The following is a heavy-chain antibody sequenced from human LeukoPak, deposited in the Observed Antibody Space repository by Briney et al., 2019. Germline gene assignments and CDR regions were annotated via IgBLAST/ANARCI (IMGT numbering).Heavy chain of an antibody. J-gene: IGHJ5*01. Sequence: GESLKISCKGSGNSFINYWIGWVRQMPGKGLEWMGIMYPGDSETRYSPSVQGRVTISADKSISTAYLQWSSLKASDTATYYCARQVGSGGYARFDSWGQGTLDTVSS. D-gene: IGHD1-26*01. V-gene: IGHV5-51*01. CDR3: ARQVGSGGYARFDS. CDR2: MYPGDSET. CDR1: GNSFINYW.